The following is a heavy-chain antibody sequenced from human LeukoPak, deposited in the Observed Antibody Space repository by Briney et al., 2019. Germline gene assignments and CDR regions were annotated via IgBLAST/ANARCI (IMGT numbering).Heavy chain of an antibody. Sequence: SETLSLTCTVSGGSLSSHYWSWIRQPPGPGLEWIGYIYYSGSTNYNPSLKSRVTISVDTSKNQFSLKLSSVTAADTAVYYCASKRAGYFDYWGQGTLVTVSS. CDR1: GGSLSSHY. J-gene: IGHJ4*02. V-gene: IGHV4-59*11. CDR3: ASKRAGYFDY. CDR2: IYYSGST.